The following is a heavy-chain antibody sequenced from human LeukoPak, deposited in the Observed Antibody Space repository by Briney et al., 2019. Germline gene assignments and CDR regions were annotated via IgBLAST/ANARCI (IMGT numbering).Heavy chain of an antibody. Sequence: SGTLSLTCSVSGGSISSNNWWTWVRQPPGKGLEWIGEIYHSGNTNYNPSLKSRVTISVDKSNNHFSLKMNSVTAADTAVYYCARDSATTLGSYYYGLDVWGQGTTVTVSS. CDR2: IYHSGNT. CDR1: GGSISSNNW. CDR3: ARDSATTLGSYYYGLDV. J-gene: IGHJ6*02. V-gene: IGHV4-4*02. D-gene: IGHD5-12*01.